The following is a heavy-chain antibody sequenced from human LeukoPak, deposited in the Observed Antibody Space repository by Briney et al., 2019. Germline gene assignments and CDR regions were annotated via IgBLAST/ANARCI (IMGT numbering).Heavy chain of an antibody. Sequence: PSQTLSLTCSVSGGSISSYYWSWIRQPPRKGLEWIGRIYTSGSTNYNPSLKSRVAMSVDTSKNQFSLKLSSVTAADTAVYYCARDSTRGFDIWGQGTMVTVSS. CDR1: GGSISSYY. V-gene: IGHV4-4*07. CDR2: IYTSGST. J-gene: IGHJ3*02. CDR3: ARDSTRGFDI. D-gene: IGHD2-2*01.